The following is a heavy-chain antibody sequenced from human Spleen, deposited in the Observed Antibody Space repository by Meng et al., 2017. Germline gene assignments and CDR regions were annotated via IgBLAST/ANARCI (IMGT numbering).Heavy chain of an antibody. CDR2: IYYSGTT. CDR3: ARRSHLAHYFDY. V-gene: IGHV4-31*03. CDR1: GGSISSGGYY. Sequence: QVQLQEPGPGLVKPSQTLSLTCTVSGGSISSGGYYWNWIRQHPGKGLEWIGYIYYSGTTFYNPSLKSRVTMSVDTSKNQFALQLTSVTPEDTAVYYCARRSHLAHYFDYWGQGTLVTVSS. J-gene: IGHJ4*02.